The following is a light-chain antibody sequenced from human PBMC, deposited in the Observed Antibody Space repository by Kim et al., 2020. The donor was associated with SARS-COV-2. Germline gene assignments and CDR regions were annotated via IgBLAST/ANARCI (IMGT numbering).Light chain of an antibody. Sequence: GQSISISCTGTSSDVGAYDHVSWYQQHPGKAPKLLIYDVNYRPSGTSNRFSGSKSGNTASLTISGLQTEDEADYYCSAHTTSDTEVFGTGTEVTVL. CDR3: SAHTTSDTEV. J-gene: IGLJ1*01. CDR2: DVN. CDR1: SSDVGAYDH. V-gene: IGLV2-14*03.